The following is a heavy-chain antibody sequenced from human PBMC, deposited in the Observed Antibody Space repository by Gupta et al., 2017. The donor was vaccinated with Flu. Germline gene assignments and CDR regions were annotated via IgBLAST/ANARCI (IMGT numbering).Heavy chain of an antibody. V-gene: IGHV3-15*01. CDR2: IKRKVDGETT. J-gene: IGHJ3*02. CDR3: ATGDCSGGSCHAFDI. D-gene: IGHD2-15*01. Sequence: QLVESGGVLITPGGSLRLSCAASGFTFSDVYITWVRQAPGKGLEWVGRIKRKVDGETTDYAAPVKGRFTISRDDSKSTLYLQMNSLKTEDAAVYYCATGDCSGGSCHAFDIWGQVTVVSVSS. CDR1: GFTFSDVY.